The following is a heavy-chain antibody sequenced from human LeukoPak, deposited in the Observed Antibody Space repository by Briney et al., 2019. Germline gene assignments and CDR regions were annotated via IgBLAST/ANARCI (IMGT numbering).Heavy chain of an antibody. J-gene: IGHJ5*02. CDR1: GFPFSRFY. D-gene: IGHD6-25*01. CDR3: ARKDFSSGALSS. Sequence: PGGSLRLSCAVSGFPFSRFYMSWIRQAPGKGLECISYIGLSGSPLDYADSVKGRFTLSRDNAKNSLSLDMKILRAGDTAVYYCARKDFSSGALSSWGQGTLVTVSS. CDR2: IGLSGSPL. V-gene: IGHV3-11*04.